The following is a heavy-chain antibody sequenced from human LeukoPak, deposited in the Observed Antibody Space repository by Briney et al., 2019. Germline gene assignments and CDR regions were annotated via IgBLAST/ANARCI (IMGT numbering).Heavy chain of an antibody. CDR1: GFTFSSYA. CDR2: ISYDGSNK. Sequence: GRSLRLSCAASGFTFSSYAMHWVRQAPGKGLEWVAVISYDGSNKYYADSVKGRFTISRDNSENTLYLQMNSLRAEDTAVYYCARDALSGSYLDYWGQGTLVTVSS. CDR3: ARDALSGSYLDY. D-gene: IGHD1-26*01. J-gene: IGHJ4*02. V-gene: IGHV3-30-3*01.